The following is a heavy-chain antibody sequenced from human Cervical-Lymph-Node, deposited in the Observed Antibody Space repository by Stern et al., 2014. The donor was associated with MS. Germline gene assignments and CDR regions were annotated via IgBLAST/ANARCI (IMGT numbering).Heavy chain of an antibody. D-gene: IGHD5-24*01. CDR2: IEWDDDK. CDR3: ARIRDMSAITD. Sequence: QVTLRESGPALVKPTQTLTLTCSFSGFSLSTSGMCVSWIRQPPGKALEWLALIEWDDDKYYNTSLKTRLTIPKDTAKNQVVLKMTNIDPVDTAPYYCARIRDMSAITDWGQGTLVTVSS. CDR1: GFSLSTSGMC. J-gene: IGHJ4*02. V-gene: IGHV2-70*01.